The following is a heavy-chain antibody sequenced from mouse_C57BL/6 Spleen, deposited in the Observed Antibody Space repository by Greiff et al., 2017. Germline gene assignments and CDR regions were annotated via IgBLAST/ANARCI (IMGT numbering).Heavy chain of an antibody. Sequence: VQLQQPGAELVRPGTSVKLSCKASGYTFTSYWMHWVKQRPGQGLEWIGVIDPSDSYTNYNQKFTGKATLTVDTSSSTAYMQLSSLTSEDSAVYYCARLNWDFAYWCQGTLVTVSA. D-gene: IGHD4-1*01. CDR3: ARLNWDFAY. J-gene: IGHJ3*01. CDR2: IDPSDSYT. V-gene: IGHV1-59*01. CDR1: GYTFTSYW.